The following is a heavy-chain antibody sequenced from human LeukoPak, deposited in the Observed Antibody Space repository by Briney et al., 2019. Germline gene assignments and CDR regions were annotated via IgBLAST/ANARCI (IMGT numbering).Heavy chain of an antibody. CDR3: ARDTLAYCGGDCLQFDY. CDR2: IIPIFGTA. CDR1: GGTFSSYA. Sequence: ASVKVSCKASGGTFSSYAISWVRQAPGQGLEWMGRIIPIFGTANYAQKFQGRVTITTDESTSTAYMELSSMRSEDTAVYYCARDTLAYCGGDCLQFDYWGQGTLVTVSS. J-gene: IGHJ4*02. D-gene: IGHD2-21*02. V-gene: IGHV1-69*05.